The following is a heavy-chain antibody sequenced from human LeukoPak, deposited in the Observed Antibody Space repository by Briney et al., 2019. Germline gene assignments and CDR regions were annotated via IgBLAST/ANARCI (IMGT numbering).Heavy chain of an antibody. V-gene: IGHV1-69*04. D-gene: IGHD5-12*01. CDR3: ARSGIVATITHWFDP. CDR1: GGTFSSYA. J-gene: IGHJ5*02. CDR2: IIPILGIA. Sequence: SVKVSCKASGGTFSSYAISWVRQAPGQGLEWMGRIIPILGIANYAQKFQGRVTITADKSTSTAYMGLSSLRSEDTAVYYCARSGIVATITHWFDPWGQGTLVTVSS.